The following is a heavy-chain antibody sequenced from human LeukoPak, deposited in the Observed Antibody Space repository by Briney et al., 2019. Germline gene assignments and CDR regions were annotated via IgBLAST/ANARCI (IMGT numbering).Heavy chain of an antibody. CDR3: ARSWRRGLTYGSGSLPVWFDP. D-gene: IGHD3-10*01. Sequence: SETLSLTCTVSGGSISSGTYYWSWIRQPPGKGLEWIEKIAYSENTYYNPSLKSRSTITVDTSKNQFSLNLSSVTVADTALYYCARSWRRGLTYGSGSLPVWFDPWGQGTLVTVSS. J-gene: IGHJ5*02. CDR2: IAYSENT. CDR1: GGSISSGTYY. V-gene: IGHV4-39*01.